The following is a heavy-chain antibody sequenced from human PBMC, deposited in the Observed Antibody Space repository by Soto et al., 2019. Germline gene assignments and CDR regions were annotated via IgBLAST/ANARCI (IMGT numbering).Heavy chain of an antibody. J-gene: IGHJ4*02. CDR3: ARDRFASSWSYFDY. V-gene: IGHV1-69*04. Sequence: SVKVSCKASGGTFSSYTISWVRQAPGQGLEWMGRIIPILGIANYAQKFQGRVTITADKSTSTAYMELSSLRAEDTAVYYCARDRFASSWSYFDYWGQGTPVTVSS. D-gene: IGHD6-13*01. CDR2: IIPILGIA. CDR1: GGTFSSYT.